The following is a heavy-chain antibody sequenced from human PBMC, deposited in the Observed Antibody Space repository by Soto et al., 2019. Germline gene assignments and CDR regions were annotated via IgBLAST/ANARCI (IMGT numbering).Heavy chain of an antibody. V-gene: IGHV4-4*02. CDR1: SGSISSSNW. CDR2: IYHSGST. J-gene: IGHJ6*03. D-gene: IGHD2-15*01. CDR3: ARGHLSLVAASYYYMDV. Sequence: SETLSLTCAVSSGSISSSNWWSWVRQPPGKGLEWIGEIYHSGSTNYNPSLKSRVTISVDKSKNQFSLKLSSVTAADTAVYYCARGHLSLVAASYYYMDVWGKGTTVTVSS.